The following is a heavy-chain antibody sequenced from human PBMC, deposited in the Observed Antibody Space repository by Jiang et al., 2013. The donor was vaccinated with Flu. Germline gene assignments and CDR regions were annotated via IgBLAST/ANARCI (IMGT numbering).Heavy chain of an antibody. CDR1: GYTFTSHG. J-gene: IGHJ4*02. CDR3: ARVSGGAPVYYFDY. Sequence: GAEVKKPGASVKVSCKASGYTFTSHGINWVRQAPGQGLEWMGWISVYNGNTIYARKFQDRVTMTADTSTSSAYMELRSLGSDDTAVYYCARVSGGAPVYYFDYWGQGALVTVSS. V-gene: IGHV1-18*01. D-gene: IGHD2-8*02. CDR2: ISVYNGNT.